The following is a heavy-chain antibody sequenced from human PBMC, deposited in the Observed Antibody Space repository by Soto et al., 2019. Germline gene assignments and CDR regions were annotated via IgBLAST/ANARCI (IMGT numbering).Heavy chain of an antibody. V-gene: IGHV1-18*01. Sequence: QVQLVQSGAEMKKPGASVKVSCKASGYTFTDYGISWVRQAPGQGLEWMGWIGDFDDDINFAQNVQGRVTLTTDTSTSTAYMELRSLTSDDAAIYYCARDYDRWGEDSFDPWGQGTLVTVSS. CDR3: ARDYDRWGEDSFDP. CDR1: GYTFTDYG. D-gene: IGHD3-16*01. CDR2: IGDFDDDI. J-gene: IGHJ5*02.